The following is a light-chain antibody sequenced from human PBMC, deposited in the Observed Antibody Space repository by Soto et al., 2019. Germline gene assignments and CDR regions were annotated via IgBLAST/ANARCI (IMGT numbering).Light chain of an antibody. V-gene: IGLV2-11*01. Sequence: QSVLTQPRSVSGSPGQSVTISCTGTSSDVGGYNYVSWYQQHPGKAPKLMIYDVSKRPSGVPDRFSGSKSGNTASLTISGLQAEDEADYYCCSYAGSYTLWVFGTGTQLTVL. CDR3: CSYAGSYTLWV. CDR2: DVS. CDR1: SSDVGGYNY. J-gene: IGLJ1*01.